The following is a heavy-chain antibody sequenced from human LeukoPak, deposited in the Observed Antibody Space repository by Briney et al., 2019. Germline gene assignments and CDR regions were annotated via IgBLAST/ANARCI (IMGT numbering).Heavy chain of an antibody. J-gene: IGHJ4*02. Sequence: GGSLRLSCAASEFTFSNGMHWVRQAPGKGLEWVAFNRYDGSNKYYADSVKGRFTISRDNSKNTLYLQMNSLRAEDTAVYYCARDRSSGWYYYFDYWGQGTLVTVSS. V-gene: IGHV3-30*02. CDR1: EFTFSNG. D-gene: IGHD6-19*01. CDR3: ARDRSSGWYYYFDY. CDR2: NRYDGSNK.